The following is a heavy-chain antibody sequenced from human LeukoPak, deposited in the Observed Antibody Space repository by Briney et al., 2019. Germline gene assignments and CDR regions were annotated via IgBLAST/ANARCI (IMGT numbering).Heavy chain of an antibody. D-gene: IGHD4-17*01. CDR3: AKAPGTTVTRGFDY. Sequence: GGSLRLSCAASGFTFSSYAVGWVRQAPGKGLEWVSAISGSGNSTFYANSVKGRFTISRDISKNTLYLQMNSLRAEDTAVYYCAKAPGTTVTRGFDYWGQGTLVTVSS. J-gene: IGHJ4*02. V-gene: IGHV3-23*01. CDR2: ISGSGNST. CDR1: GFTFSSYA.